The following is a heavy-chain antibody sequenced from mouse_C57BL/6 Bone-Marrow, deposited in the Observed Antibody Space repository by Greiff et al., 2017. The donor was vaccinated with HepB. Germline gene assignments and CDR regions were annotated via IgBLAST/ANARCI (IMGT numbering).Heavy chain of an antibody. V-gene: IGHV1-85*01. Sequence: VQRVESGPELVKPGTSVKLSCKASGYTFTNYDINWMKQRPGQGLEWIGWIYPRDGTSKYNEKFKGKATLTVDTSSSTTYMEFHSLTSEDSAVYFCAREGTDQALVAYGGQGTVVTVSA. D-gene: IGHD3-2*02. CDR1: GYTFTNYD. J-gene: IGHJ3*01. CDR3: AREGTDQALVAY. CDR2: IYPRDGTS.